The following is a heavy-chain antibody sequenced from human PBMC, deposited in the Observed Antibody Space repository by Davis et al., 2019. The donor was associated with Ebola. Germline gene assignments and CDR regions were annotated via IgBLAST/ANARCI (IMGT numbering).Heavy chain of an antibody. CDR2: INPSGGST. Sequence: ASVKVSCKASGYTFTSYYMHWVRQAPGQGLEWMGIINPSGGSTSYAQKFQGRVTMTRDTSTSTVYMELSSLRSEDTAVYYCARFVRDYIWGSYRYTGWFDPWGQGTLVTVSS. CDR1: GYTFTSYY. V-gene: IGHV1-46*01. J-gene: IGHJ5*02. D-gene: IGHD3-16*02. CDR3: ARFVRDYIWGSYRYTGWFDP.